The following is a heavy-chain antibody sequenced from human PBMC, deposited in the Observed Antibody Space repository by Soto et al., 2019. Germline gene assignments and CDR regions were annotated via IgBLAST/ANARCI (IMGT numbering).Heavy chain of an antibody. Sequence: QMQLQESGPGLVKASETLSLTCSVSGGSFSNYYWGWIRQAPGKGLEWIGSIYNGGTTNYNPSLKSRVIISIESSKSQFSLRLNSVTVADSAVYYCASGAPSRYWGQGVLVTVSS. J-gene: IGHJ4*02. CDR1: GGSFSNYY. D-gene: IGHD4-17*01. CDR2: IYNGGTT. CDR3: ASGAPSRY. V-gene: IGHV4-4*08.